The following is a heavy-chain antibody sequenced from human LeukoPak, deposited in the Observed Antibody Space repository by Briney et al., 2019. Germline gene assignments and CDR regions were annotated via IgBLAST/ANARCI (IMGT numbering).Heavy chain of an antibody. D-gene: IGHD6-13*01. J-gene: IGHJ4*02. V-gene: IGHV1-8*02. CDR2: MNPNSGNT. CDR1: GYTFTSYG. CDR3: ARERGIAAAPPPDY. Sequence: ASVKVSCKASGYTFTSYGISWVRQAPGQGLEWMGWMNPNSGNTGYAQKFQGRVTMTRNTSISTAYMELSSLRSDDTAVYYCARERGIAAAPPPDYWGQGTLVTVSS.